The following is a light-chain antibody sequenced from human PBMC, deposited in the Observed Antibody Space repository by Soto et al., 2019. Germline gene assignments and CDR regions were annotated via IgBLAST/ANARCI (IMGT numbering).Light chain of an antibody. J-gene: IGKJ1*01. CDR3: QHYNSYSEA. V-gene: IGKV1D-8*03. CDR2: AAS. CDR1: QVISSY. Sequence: VIWITQSPSLLSASTGDRVTIRCRMSQVISSYLAWYQQKPVKAPELLIYAASTLKSGVPSRFIGSGSGTEFTLTISSQQPDDFATYYCQHYNSYSEAFGQGTKVDIK.